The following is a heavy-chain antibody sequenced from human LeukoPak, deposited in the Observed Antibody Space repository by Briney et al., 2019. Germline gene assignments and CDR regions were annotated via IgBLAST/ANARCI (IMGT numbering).Heavy chain of an antibody. J-gene: IGHJ6*03. V-gene: IGHV4-39*07. CDR1: GGSISSSSYY. D-gene: IGHD2-2*01. CDR2: IYYSGST. Sequence: SETLSLTCTVSGGSISSSSYYWGWIRQPPGKGLEWIGSIYYSGSTYYNPSLKSRVTISVDTSKNQFSLKLSSVTAADTAVYYCARLGLYCSSTSCKYYYGSGRPRNYYYYMDVWGKGTTVTISS. CDR3: ARLGLYCSSTSCKYYYGSGRPRNYYYYMDV.